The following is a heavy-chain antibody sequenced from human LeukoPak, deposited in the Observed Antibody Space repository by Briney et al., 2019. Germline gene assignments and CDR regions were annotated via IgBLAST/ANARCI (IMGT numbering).Heavy chain of an antibody. D-gene: IGHD3-10*01. CDR3: ARGSGTFDY. CDR2: IYYSGST. Sequence: SETLSLTCTVSGGSISSSSYYWGWIRQPPGKGLEWIGSIYYSGSTYYNPSLKSRVTISVDTSKNQFSLKLSSVTAADTAVYYCARGSGTFDYWGQGTLVTVSS. V-gene: IGHV4-39*07. J-gene: IGHJ4*02. CDR1: GGSISSSSYY.